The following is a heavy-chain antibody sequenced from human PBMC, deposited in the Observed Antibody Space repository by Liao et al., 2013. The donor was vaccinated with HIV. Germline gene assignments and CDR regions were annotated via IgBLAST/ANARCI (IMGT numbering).Heavy chain of an antibody. Sequence: QVQLQESGPGLVKPSQTLSLTCTVSGDSISSGDYYWSWIRQPPGKGLEWIGYIYYSGSTNYNPSLKSRVTISIDTSKNQFSLKLSSVTAADTAVYYCAKTTVTTRAFDIWGQGTMVTVS. CDR3: AKTTVTTRAFDI. CDR1: GDSISSGDYY. V-gene: IGHV4-30-4*08. CDR2: IYYSGST. D-gene: IGHD4-17*01. J-gene: IGHJ3*02.